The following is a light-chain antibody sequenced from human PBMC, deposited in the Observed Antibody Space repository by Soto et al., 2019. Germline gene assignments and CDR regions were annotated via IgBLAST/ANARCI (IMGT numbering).Light chain of an antibody. CDR1: SSNIGAGYD. V-gene: IGLV1-40*01. CDR3: QSDDSSLSGSVV. Sequence: QSVLTQPPSVSGAPGQRVTISCTGSSSNIGAGYDVHWYQQLPGSAPKLLIYGNSNRPSGVPDRFSGSKSGTSASLAITGLQHEDEADYYCQSDDSSLSGSVVFGGGTKLTVL. CDR2: GNS. J-gene: IGLJ2*01.